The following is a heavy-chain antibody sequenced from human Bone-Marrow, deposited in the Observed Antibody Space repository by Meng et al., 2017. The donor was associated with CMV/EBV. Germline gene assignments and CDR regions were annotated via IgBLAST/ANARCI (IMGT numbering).Heavy chain of an antibody. CDR3: TVNIWSDY. Sequence: LSRGASGVTFSNAWMSWVHPAQGKGLEWVVHFKSKTRGETTDYAAPVKGRFTISRDDSKNTLYLQMNSLITEDTAVYYCTVNIWSDYWGQGTLVTVSS. V-gene: IGHV3-15*07. J-gene: IGHJ4*02. D-gene: IGHD2/OR15-2a*01. CDR2: FKSKTRGETT. CDR1: GVTFSNAW.